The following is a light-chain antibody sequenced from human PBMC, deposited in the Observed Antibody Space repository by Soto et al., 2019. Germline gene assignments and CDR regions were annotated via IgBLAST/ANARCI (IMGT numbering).Light chain of an antibody. V-gene: IGLV2-18*02. J-gene: IGLJ2*01. CDR3: SSYTSSSTLNVV. CDR1: SIDVGNFDL. Sequence: QSALTQPPSVSGSPGQSVTISCTGTSIDVGNFDLVSWYQQPPGTAPKLLIYQVSNRPSGVPDRFSGSQSGNTASLTISGLQAEDEADYYCSSYTSSSTLNVVFGGGTKLTVL. CDR2: QVS.